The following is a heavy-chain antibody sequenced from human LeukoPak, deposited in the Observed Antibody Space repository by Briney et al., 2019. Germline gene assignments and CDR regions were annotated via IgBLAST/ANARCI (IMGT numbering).Heavy chain of an antibody. CDR2: IIPIFGTA. CDR3: ASHYGGNSYY. J-gene: IGHJ4*02. D-gene: IGHD4-23*01. Sequence: GASVKVSCKASGGTFSSYAISWVRQAPGQGLEWMGGIIPIFGTANYAQKFQGRVTITTDESTSTAYMELSSLRSEDTAVYYCASHYGGNSYYWGQGTLVTVSS. CDR1: GGTFSSYA. V-gene: IGHV1-69*05.